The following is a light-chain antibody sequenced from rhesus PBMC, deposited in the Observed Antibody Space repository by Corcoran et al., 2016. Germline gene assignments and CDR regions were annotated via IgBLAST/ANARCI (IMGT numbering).Light chain of an antibody. V-gene: IGKV3-24*04. CDR2: GAS. Sequence: ETVVTQSPANLSLSPGERATLSCRASQSVGSYLAWYQQKPGQAPKLLIYGASSRATGIPARCRGSGSGTDLTLTISSLEPEDVGVYYCQQSSNLSTFGGGTKVELK. CDR3: QQSSNLST. CDR1: QSVGSY. J-gene: IGKJ4*01.